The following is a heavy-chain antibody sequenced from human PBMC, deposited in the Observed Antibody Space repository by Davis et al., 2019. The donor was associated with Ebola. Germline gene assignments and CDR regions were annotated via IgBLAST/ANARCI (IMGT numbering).Heavy chain of an antibody. CDR3: ARGHTYGRWDDWFDP. D-gene: IGHD5-18*01. CDR2: INPNFGGK. V-gene: IGHV1-2*06. Sequence: ASVKVSCKASGYSFAAHYIHWVRQAPGQGLEWMGRINPNFGGKIYAQKFQDRVTLTIDTSINTAYRELDRLRSDDTAVYYCARGHTYGRWDDWFDPWGQGTLVTVSS. J-gene: IGHJ5*02. CDR1: GYSFAAHY.